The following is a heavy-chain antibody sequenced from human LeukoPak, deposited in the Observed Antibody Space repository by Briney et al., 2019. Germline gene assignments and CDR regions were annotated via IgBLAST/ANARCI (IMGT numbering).Heavy chain of an antibody. CDR2: IRHDGSIK. CDR1: GFIFSTYG. Sequence: GGSLRLSCAASGFIFSTYGMYWVRQAPGKGLEWVAFIRHDGSIKNYADSVKGRSTISRDNSKNTLYLQMNSLRAEDTAVYYCAKDSLADIDYWGQGTLGTVSS. V-gene: IGHV3-30*02. D-gene: IGHD3-16*01. CDR3: AKDSLADIDY. J-gene: IGHJ4*02.